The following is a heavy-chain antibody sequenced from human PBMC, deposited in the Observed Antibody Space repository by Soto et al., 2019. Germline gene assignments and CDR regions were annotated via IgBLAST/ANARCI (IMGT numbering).Heavy chain of an antibody. D-gene: IGHD5-18*01. J-gene: IGHJ6*04. CDR2: IYYSGST. CDR3: ARGGSGYSYGYRAAYYGMDV. CDR1: GGSVSSGSYY. Sequence: PSETLSLTCTVSGGSVSSGSYYWSWIRQPPGKGLEWIGYIYYSGSTNYNPSLKSRVTISVDTSKNQFSLKLSSVTAADTAVYYCARGGSGYSYGYRAAYYGMDVWGEGTTVTVSS. V-gene: IGHV4-61*01.